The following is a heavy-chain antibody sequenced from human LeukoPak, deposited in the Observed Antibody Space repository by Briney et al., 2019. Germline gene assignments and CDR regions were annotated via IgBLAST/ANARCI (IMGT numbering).Heavy chain of an antibody. CDR2: ISISSSNI. CDR3: ARDTITMVRGITGMGY. V-gene: IGHV3-21*01. J-gene: IGHJ4*02. D-gene: IGHD3-10*01. CDR1: GFTFSDYS. Sequence: GGSLRLSCAASGFTFSDYSMIWVRQAPGKGLEWVSYISISSSNIYYADSVKGRFTISRDNAKNSLYLQMNSLRAEDTAVYYCARDTITMVRGITGMGYWGQGTLVTVSS.